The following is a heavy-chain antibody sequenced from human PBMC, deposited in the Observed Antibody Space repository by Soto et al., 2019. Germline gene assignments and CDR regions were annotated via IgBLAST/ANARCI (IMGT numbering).Heavy chain of an antibody. CDR2: INKNGGST. CDR3: AKRPSYDFVN. J-gene: IGHJ4*02. CDR1: GFTFSTYA. Sequence: EVQLLESGGGLVQPGGSLRLSCAASGFTFSTYAMSWVRQVPGKGLEWVSSINKNGGSTFYADSVKGRFTISRDNSKDTLFLQMNSLRAEDTALYYCAKRPSYDFVNWGQGTLVTVSS. D-gene: IGHD3-3*01. V-gene: IGHV3-23*01.